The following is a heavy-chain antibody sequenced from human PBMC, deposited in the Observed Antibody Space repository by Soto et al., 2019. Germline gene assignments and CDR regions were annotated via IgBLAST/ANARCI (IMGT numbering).Heavy chain of an antibody. J-gene: IGHJ4*02. CDR2: ISGSGGST. V-gene: IGHV3-23*01. CDR1: GFTFSSYA. D-gene: IGHD6-13*01. CDR3: AKSRRAAAGPRTTLDY. Sequence: GGSLRLSCAASGFTFSSYAMSWVRQAPGKGLEWVSAISGSGGSTYYADSVKGRFTISRDNSKNTLYLQMNSLRAEDTAVYYCAKSRRAAAGPRTTLDYWGQGTLVTVSS.